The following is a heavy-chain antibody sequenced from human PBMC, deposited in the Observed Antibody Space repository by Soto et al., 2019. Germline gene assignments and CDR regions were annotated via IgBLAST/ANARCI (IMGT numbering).Heavy chain of an antibody. V-gene: IGHV4-39*07. CDR3: ASIAAAWGDAFDI. CDR1: GGSISSSSYY. Sequence: PSETLSLTCTVSGGSISSSSYYWGWIRQPPGKGLEWIGSIYYSGSTYYNPSLKSRVTISVDTSKNQFSLKLSSVTAADTAVYYCASIAAAWGDAFDIWGQGTMVTVSS. J-gene: IGHJ3*02. CDR2: IYYSGST. D-gene: IGHD6-13*01.